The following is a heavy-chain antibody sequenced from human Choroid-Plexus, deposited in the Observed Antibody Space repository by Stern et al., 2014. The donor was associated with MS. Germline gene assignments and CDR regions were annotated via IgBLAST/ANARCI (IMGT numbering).Heavy chain of an antibody. CDR3: AKDRQYLTYFFDH. V-gene: IGHV3-30*18. J-gene: IGHJ5*02. Sequence: VQLVESGGGVVKPGRPLRLSCVASGFTFGSCAMRWVRQAPGNGLEWVAGVSYDGSNKYYADSVKGRFTISRDNSQNTLYMQMSSLRPEDTAVYYCAKDRQYLTYFFDHWGQGSLVTVSS. CDR1: GFTFGSCA. D-gene: IGHD2/OR15-2a*01. CDR2: VSYDGSNK.